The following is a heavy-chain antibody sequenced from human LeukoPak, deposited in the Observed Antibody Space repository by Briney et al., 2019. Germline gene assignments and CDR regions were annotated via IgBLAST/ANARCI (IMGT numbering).Heavy chain of an antibody. CDR3: AKDGKSYGDYSIDY. D-gene: IGHD4-17*01. V-gene: IGHV3-33*06. CDR1: GFTFSSYG. Sequence: GRSLRLSCAASGFTFSSYGMHWVRQAPGKGLEWVAVIWYDGSNKYYADSVKGRFTISRDNSKNTLYLQMNSLRAEDTAVYYCAKDGKSYGDYSIDYWGQRTLVTVSS. J-gene: IGHJ4*02. CDR2: IWYDGSNK.